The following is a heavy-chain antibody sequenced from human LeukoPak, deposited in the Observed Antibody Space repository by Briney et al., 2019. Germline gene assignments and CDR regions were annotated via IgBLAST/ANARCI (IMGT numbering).Heavy chain of an antibody. CDR3: TTVGSAWNFDY. J-gene: IGHJ4*02. V-gene: IGHV3-15*01. CDR2: VKSKRDGGTI. Sequence: PGGSLRLSCAASGFTFSNAWMTWLRQAPGKGLEWVAHVKSKRDGGTIDYAAPVKGRFTISRDDSKDTLYLQMNKLEIEDAAVYYWTTVGSAWNFDYWGQGTMVTVSS. CDR1: GFTFSNAW. D-gene: IGHD6-25*01.